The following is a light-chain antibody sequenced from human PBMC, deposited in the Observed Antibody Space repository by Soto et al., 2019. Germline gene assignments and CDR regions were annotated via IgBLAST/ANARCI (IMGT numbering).Light chain of an antibody. Sequence: QSVLTQPPSASGSPGQSVTISCTGTKNDIGVYDFVSWYQHHPGKAPRLIIYEVVQRPSGVPDRFSGSKSGNTASLTVSGLQAADEADYSCFSFTTTSTHVSGTGTKVTVL. CDR1: KNDIGVYDF. CDR3: FSFTTTSTHV. V-gene: IGLV2-8*01. J-gene: IGLJ1*01. CDR2: EVV.